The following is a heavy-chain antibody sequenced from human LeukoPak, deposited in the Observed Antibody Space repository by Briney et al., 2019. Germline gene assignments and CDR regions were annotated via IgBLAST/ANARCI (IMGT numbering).Heavy chain of an antibody. CDR3: ADPPNRDY. V-gene: IGHV3-23*01. J-gene: IGHJ4*02. D-gene: IGHD4/OR15-4a*01. CDR1: GFTFSSYA. Sequence: GGSLRLSCAASGFTFSSYAMSWVRQAPGEGLEWVSVISGSGGRTYYADSVKGRFTISRDNSKNTLYLQMNSLRVEDTAVYYCADPPNRDYWGQGTLVTVSS. CDR2: ISGSGGRT.